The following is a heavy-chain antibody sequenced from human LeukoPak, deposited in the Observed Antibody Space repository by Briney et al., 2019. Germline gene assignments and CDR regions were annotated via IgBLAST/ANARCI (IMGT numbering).Heavy chain of an antibody. CDR2: IASDGSST. CDR3: ARDRGFYDTSPPD. Sequence: PGGSLGLSCAASGFTFSSYWMNWVRQAPGKGLVWVSRIASDGSSTTYADSVKGRFSISRDNAKNTLYLQMSSLRAEDTAVYYCARDRGFYDTSPPDWGQGTLVTVSS. CDR1: GFTFSSYW. V-gene: IGHV3-74*01. D-gene: IGHD3-22*01. J-gene: IGHJ4*02.